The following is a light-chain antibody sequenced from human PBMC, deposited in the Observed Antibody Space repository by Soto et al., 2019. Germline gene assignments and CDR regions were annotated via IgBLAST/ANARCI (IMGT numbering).Light chain of an antibody. J-gene: IGKJ1*01. CDR3: QERSHWT. Sequence: IVLTQSPVTLSLSPLQRATLFCRASVMISTYVAWYQQKPGQAPRLLIYDASNRATGVPARFSGSGSGTDFTLTISALEPEDFAVYYCQERSHWTFGRGTKVDIK. CDR2: DAS. CDR1: VMISTY. V-gene: IGKV3-11*01.